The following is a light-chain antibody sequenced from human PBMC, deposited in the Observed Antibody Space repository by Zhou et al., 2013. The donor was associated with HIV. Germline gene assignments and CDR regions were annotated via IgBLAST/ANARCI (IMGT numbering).Light chain of an antibody. CDR3: QQFYSWPA. V-gene: IGKV3-15*01. CDR1: QSISSN. CDR2: GAS. J-gene: IGKJ1*01. Sequence: EIVLTQSPGTLSFSPGEIATLSCRASQSISSNYLAWYQQKPGQAPRLLIYGASTRATGIPARFSGNGSGTEFTLSITDLQSEDFATYYCQQFYSWPAFGQGTRVDLK.